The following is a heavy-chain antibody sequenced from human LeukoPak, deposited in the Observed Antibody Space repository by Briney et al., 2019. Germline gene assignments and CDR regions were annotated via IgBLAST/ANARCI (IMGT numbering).Heavy chain of an antibody. Sequence: HPGGPLRLSCAASGVTFSNFAMPWVRKAPGKGLEGVSAISASGGKTYYADFVKGRFTISRDNSKNTLYLQVDSLRAEDTAVYYCAAAPSGNYELDYWGQGTLVTVSS. CDR2: ISASGGKT. CDR3: AAAPSGNYELDY. D-gene: IGHD1-26*01. V-gene: IGHV3-23*01. CDR1: GVTFSNFA. J-gene: IGHJ4*02.